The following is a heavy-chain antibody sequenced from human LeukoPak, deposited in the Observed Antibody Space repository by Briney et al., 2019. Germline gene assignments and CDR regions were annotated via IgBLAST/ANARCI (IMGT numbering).Heavy chain of an antibody. J-gene: IGHJ5*02. Sequence: SVKVSCKASGGTFSSYAISWVRQAPGQGLEWMGGIIPIFGTANYAQKFQGRVTITADKSTSTAYMELSSLRSEDTAVYYCARDRGPAHSGWHGPPSNWFDPWGQGTLVTASS. D-gene: IGHD6-19*01. CDR1: GGTFSSYA. V-gene: IGHV1-69*06. CDR3: ARDRGPAHSGWHGPPSNWFDP. CDR2: IIPIFGTA.